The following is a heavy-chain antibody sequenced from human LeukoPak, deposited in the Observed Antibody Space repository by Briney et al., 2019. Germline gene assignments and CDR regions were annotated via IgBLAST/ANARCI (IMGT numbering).Heavy chain of an antibody. D-gene: IGHD5-18*01. V-gene: IGHV3-21*01. Sequence: GGSLRLSCAAPGFTFSSYSMNWVRQAPGKGLEWVSSISSSSSYIYYADSVKGRFTISRDNAKNSLYLQMNSLRAEDTAVYYCASSLVDTAMARTDYWGQGTLVTVSS. CDR2: ISSSSSYI. J-gene: IGHJ4*02. CDR3: ASSLVDTAMARTDY. CDR1: GFTFSSYS.